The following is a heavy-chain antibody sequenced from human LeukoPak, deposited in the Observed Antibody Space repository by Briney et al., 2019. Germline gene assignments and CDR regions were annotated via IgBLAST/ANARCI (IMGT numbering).Heavy chain of an antibody. V-gene: IGHV4-59*08. D-gene: IGHD5-18*01. CDR3: ARSPTRWIQLWFDY. CDR1: GGSISSYY. Sequence: SETLSLTSTVSGGSISSYYRSWIRQPPGKGLEWIGYIYYSGSTNYNPSLKSRVTISVDTSKNQFSLKLSSVTAADTAVYYCARSPTRWIQLWFDYWGQGTLVTVSS. J-gene: IGHJ4*02. CDR2: IYYSGST.